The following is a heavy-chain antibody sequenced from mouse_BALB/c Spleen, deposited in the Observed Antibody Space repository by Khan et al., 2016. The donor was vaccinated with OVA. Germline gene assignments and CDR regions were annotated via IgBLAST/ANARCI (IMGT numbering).Heavy chain of an antibody. V-gene: IGHV1-4*01. CDR2: INPSNGYT. CDR3: VGDGAYHRNDGWFAY. CDR1: GYTFTSYT. D-gene: IGHD2-14*01. J-gene: IGHJ3*01. Sequence: QIQLVQSGAELARPGASVKMSCKASGYTFTSYTIHWIKKRPGQGLEWIGYINPSNGYTNYNQKFKDKATLTTDKSSTTAYLQLSSLTSDDSAVYDCVGDGAYHRNDGWFAYWGQGTLVTVSA.